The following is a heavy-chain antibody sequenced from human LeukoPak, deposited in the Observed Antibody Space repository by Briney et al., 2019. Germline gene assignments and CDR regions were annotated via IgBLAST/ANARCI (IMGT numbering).Heavy chain of an antibody. CDR3: VNGESFYGDYGFDY. V-gene: IGHV3-30*02. Sequence: GGSLRLSCATSGFTFSSYGMNWVRQAPSKGLEWLASIRSHNSDTYYADSLKGRFTISRDNSKNTLYLQMDNLSVDDTAVFYCVNGESFYGDYGFDYWGQGTLVTVSS. CDR1: GFTFSSYG. CDR2: IRSHNSDT. J-gene: IGHJ4*02. D-gene: IGHD4-17*01.